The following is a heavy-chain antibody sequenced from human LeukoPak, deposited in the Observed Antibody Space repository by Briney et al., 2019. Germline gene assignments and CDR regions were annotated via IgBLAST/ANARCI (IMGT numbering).Heavy chain of an antibody. V-gene: IGHV3-30*18. D-gene: IGHD6-19*01. CDR1: GFTFSTYG. Sequence: PGGSLRLSCAASGFTFSTYGMHWVRQAPGTGLEWVAVIAYDGSYKYYADSVKGRFTISRDNSKNTLYLQMNSLRAEDTAVYYCAKTAVAGTINWFDPWGQGTLATVSS. J-gene: IGHJ5*02. CDR3: AKTAVAGTINWFDP. CDR2: IAYDGSYK.